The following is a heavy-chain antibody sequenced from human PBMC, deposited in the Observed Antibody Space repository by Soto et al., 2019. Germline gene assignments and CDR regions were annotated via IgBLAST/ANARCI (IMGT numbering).Heavy chain of an antibody. Sequence: GGSLRLSCAASGFTFSSYAMSWVRQAPGKGLEWVSAISGSGGSTYYADSVKGRFTISRDNSKNTLYLQMNSLRAEDTAVYYSAKDISRYCSGGSCYIFDYWGQGTLVTVSS. CDR1: GFTFSSYA. CDR2: ISGSGGST. J-gene: IGHJ4*02. CDR3: AKDISRYCSGGSCYIFDY. V-gene: IGHV3-23*01. D-gene: IGHD2-15*01.